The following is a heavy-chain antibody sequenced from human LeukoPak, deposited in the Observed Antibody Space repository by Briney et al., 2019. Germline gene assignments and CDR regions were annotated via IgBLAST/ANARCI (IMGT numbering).Heavy chain of an antibody. D-gene: IGHD6-19*01. CDR1: GFTFTSSA. V-gene: IGHV1-58*01. CDR2: IVVGSGNT. J-gene: IGHJ4*02. Sequence: SVKVSFTASGFTFTSSAVQWVRQARGQRLEWIGWIVVGSGNTNYAQKFQERVTITRDMSTSTAYMELSSLRSEDTAVYYCAADSAVAGTGIGNFDYWGQGTLVTVSS. CDR3: AADSAVAGTGIGNFDY.